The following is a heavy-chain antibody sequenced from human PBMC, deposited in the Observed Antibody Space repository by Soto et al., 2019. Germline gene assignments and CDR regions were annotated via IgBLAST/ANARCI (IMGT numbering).Heavy chain of an antibody. CDR2: INHSGST. CDR3: ARGRYCSSTSCKGDWFDP. Sequence: TSETLSLPCAVYGGSFSGYYWSWIRQPPGKGLEWIGEINHSGSTNYNPSLKSRVTISVDTSKNQFSLKLSSVTAADTAVYYCARGRYCSSTSCKGDWFDPWGQGTLVT. D-gene: IGHD2-2*01. J-gene: IGHJ5*02. V-gene: IGHV4-34*01. CDR1: GGSFSGYY.